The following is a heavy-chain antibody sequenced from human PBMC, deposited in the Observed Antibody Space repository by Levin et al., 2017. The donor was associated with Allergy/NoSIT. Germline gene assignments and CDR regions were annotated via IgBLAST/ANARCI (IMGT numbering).Heavy chain of an antibody. CDR2: ITNSGDST. J-gene: IGHJ4*02. V-gene: IGHV3-23*01. CDR3: AKSGPGRYAFDY. D-gene: IGHD2-2*01. Sequence: GGSLRLSCAASGFTFSNPAMTWVRQAPGKGLEWVSTITNSGDSTYYADSVKGRFTISRDNSKNTLYLQMNSLKTEDTAIYYCAKSGPGRYAFDYWGQGTLVTVSS. CDR1: GFTFSNPA.